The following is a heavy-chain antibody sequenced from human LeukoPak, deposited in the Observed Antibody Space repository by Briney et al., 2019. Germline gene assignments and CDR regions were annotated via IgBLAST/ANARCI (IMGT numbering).Heavy chain of an antibody. CDR3: TRVAGAYFDL. Sequence: PGGSLRLSCAASGFTFTTYWMSWVRQTPGKGLELVANIKQDGSEKYYVDAVKGRFTMSRDNANNSLSLEMNSLRVEDTAVYYCTRVAGAYFDLWGQGTRVTASS. V-gene: IGHV3-7*01. CDR2: IKQDGSEK. D-gene: IGHD3-10*01. J-gene: IGHJ4*02. CDR1: GFTFTTYW.